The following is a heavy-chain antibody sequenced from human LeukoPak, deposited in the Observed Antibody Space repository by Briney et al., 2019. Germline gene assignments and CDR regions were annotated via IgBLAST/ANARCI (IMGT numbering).Heavy chain of an antibody. CDR1: GFTFSSYA. CDR3: AKDRGYSGSARGYDY. V-gene: IGHV3-23*01. Sequence: GGSLRLSCAASGFTFSSYAMTWVRQVPGKGLEWVSGISGSGGSTYYADSVKGRFTISRDNSKNTLYLQMNSLRAEDTAVYYCAKDRGYSGSARGYDYWGQGTLVTVPS. D-gene: IGHD5-12*01. CDR2: ISGSGGST. J-gene: IGHJ4*02.